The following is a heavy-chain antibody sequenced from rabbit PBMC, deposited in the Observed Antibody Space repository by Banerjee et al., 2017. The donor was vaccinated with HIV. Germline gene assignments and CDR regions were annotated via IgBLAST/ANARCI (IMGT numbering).Heavy chain of an antibody. CDR2: INAVTGKA. J-gene: IGHJ6*01. D-gene: IGHD1-1*01. CDR3: ARDTSSSFSSYGMDL. V-gene: IGHV1S45*01. CDR1: GFSFSSNA. Sequence: QEQLEESGGDLVKPEGSLTLTCTASGFSFSSNAMCWVRQAPGKGLEWIACINAVTGKAVYASWVNGRFTISKTSSTTVTLQMTRLTAADTATYFCARDTSSSFSSYGMDLWGQGTLVTVS.